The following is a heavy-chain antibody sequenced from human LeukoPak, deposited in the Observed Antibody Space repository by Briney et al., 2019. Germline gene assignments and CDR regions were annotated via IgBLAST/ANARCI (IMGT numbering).Heavy chain of an antibody. CDR1: GFAFDDYG. Sequence: GGSLRLSCAASGFAFDDYGMSWVRQAPGKGLEWVSGINWNGGGTGYADSVKGRFTISRDNAKNSLYLQMNSLRAEDTALYYCARDASPGYDYDILTGYYPFDYWGQGTLVTVSS. D-gene: IGHD3-9*01. CDR2: INWNGGGT. J-gene: IGHJ4*02. CDR3: ARDASPGYDYDILTGYYPFDY. V-gene: IGHV3-20*04.